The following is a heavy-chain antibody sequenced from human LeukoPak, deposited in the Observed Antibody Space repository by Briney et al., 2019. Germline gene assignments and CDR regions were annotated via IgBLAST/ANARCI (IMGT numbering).Heavy chain of an antibody. D-gene: IGHD5-12*01. CDR2: INHSGST. V-gene: IGHV4-34*01. CDR1: GGSFSGYY. J-gene: IGHJ1*01. Sequence: PSETLSLTCAVYGGSFSGYYWSWIRQPPGKGLEWIGEINHSGSTNYNPSLKSRVTISVDTSKNQFSLKLSSVTAADTAVYYCARGYSGYDPLEHWGQGTLVTVSS. CDR3: ARGYSGYDPLEH.